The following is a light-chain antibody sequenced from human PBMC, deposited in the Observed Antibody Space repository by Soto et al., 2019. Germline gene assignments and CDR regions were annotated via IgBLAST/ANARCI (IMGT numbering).Light chain of an antibody. Sequence: EIVMTQSPATLSVSPGERATLSCRASQSVSSNLAWYQQKPGQAPRLLIYGASTRATGIPARFSGSGSGTEFTLTSSSLQSEDFAVSYCQQYNNWPETFGQGTKVEIK. V-gene: IGKV3-15*01. CDR2: GAS. CDR3: QQYNNWPET. J-gene: IGKJ1*01. CDR1: QSVSSN.